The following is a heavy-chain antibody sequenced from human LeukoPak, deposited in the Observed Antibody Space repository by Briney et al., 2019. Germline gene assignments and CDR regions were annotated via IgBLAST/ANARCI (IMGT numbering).Heavy chain of an antibody. CDR1: GLTFSDSA. V-gene: IGHV3-23*01. J-gene: IGHJ4*02. Sequence: GGSLRLSCAASGLTFSDSAMSWVRQAPGKGLQWVSSISGSGTFIRYADSVKGRFSISRDNSMNPLFLQMNSLRADDTAIYDCAKDQGPDYRPLGSATQVYWGQGVLVTVSS. CDR3: AKDQGPDYRPLGSATQVY. D-gene: IGHD4-11*01. CDR2: ISGSGTFI.